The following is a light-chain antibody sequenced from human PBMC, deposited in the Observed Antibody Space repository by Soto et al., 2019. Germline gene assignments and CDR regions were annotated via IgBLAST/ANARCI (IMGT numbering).Light chain of an antibody. CDR2: DTS. CDR1: QSVSSK. CDR3: QQYGTSEII. V-gene: IGKV3-20*01. Sequence: EIAMTQSPATLSVSPGERATLSCRASQSVSSKLAWYQQKPGQAPRLLIYDTSSRASGIPDRFSGSGSGTDFTLTISRLETEDFAVFYCQQYGTSEIIFGQGTRLEIK. J-gene: IGKJ5*01.